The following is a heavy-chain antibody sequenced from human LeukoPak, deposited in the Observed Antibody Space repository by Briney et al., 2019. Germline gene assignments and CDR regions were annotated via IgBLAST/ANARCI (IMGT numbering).Heavy chain of an antibody. D-gene: IGHD6-19*01. CDR2: ISSSSSYI. J-gene: IGHJ6*02. V-gene: IGHV3-21*01. CDR1: GFTFSSYS. Sequence: KAGGSLRLSCAASGFTFSSYSMNWVGQAPGNGLEWVSSISSSSSYIYYADSVKGRFTISRDNAKNSLYLQMNSLRAEDTAVYYCARDLSPNSSGWYDLGYYYYGMDVWGQGTTVTVSS. CDR3: ARDLSPNSSGWYDLGYYYYGMDV.